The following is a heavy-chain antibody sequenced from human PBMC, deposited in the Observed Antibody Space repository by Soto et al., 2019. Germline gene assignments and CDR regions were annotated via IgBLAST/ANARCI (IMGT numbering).Heavy chain of an antibody. D-gene: IGHD3-16*02. CDR3: VDRSKIYYSVWGDYRYGCFDY. CDR1: GFSLSTTGMG. CDR2: TYWNNDN. J-gene: IGHJ4*02. V-gene: IGHV2-5*01. Sequence: QITLKESGPPLVKPTQTLTLTCTFSGFSLSTTGMGVGWIRQPPGKALEWLALTYWNNDNRYSPSLKSRLSITRDTSKNKVVLKMTNRSPVDATTCFCVDRSKIYYSVWGDYRYGCFDYWGQGSLVTVSS.